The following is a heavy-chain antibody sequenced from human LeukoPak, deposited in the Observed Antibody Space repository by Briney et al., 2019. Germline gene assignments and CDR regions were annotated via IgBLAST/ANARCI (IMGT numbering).Heavy chain of an antibody. CDR3: ARENMIVVVTDY. V-gene: IGHV1-3*01. Sequence: ASVKVSCKASGYTFTSYTMHWVRQAPGQRLEWMGWINAGNGNTKSSQKFQGRVTITRDTSATTAYMELSSLRAEDTAVYYCARENMIVVVTDYWGQGTLVTVSS. CDR2: INAGNGNT. J-gene: IGHJ4*02. CDR1: GYTFTSYT. D-gene: IGHD3-22*01.